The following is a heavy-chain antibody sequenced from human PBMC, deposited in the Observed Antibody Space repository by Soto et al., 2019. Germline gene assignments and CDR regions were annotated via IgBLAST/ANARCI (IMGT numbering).Heavy chain of an antibody. CDR1: GYTFTSYG. CDR3: SRDRREGGWYYYYYGMDV. J-gene: IGHJ6*02. CDR2: ISAYNGNT. D-gene: IGHD6-19*01. Sequence: QVQLVQSGAEVKKPGASVKVSCKASGYTFTSYGISWVRQAPGQGLEWMGWISAYNGNTNCAQKLQGRVTMTTDTATSSSYIELVSLRSDDTAVDYCSRDRREGGWYYYYYGMDVWSQGTRVSVSS. V-gene: IGHV1-18*04.